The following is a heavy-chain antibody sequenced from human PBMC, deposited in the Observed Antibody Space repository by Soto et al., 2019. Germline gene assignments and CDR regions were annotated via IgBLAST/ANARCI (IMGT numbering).Heavy chain of an antibody. CDR1: GVSITRGEYC. CDR3: VRDYEPSRSYYFGMDV. D-gene: IGHD3-16*01. Sequence: QVQLQESGPGLVKPSQTLSITCNVSGVSITRGEYCWSWVRQSPGKGLEWIGYIYFIGSTSYNPSLKSRATISINTSKSQFSLKLSSVTAADTAVYYWVRDYEPSRSYYFGMDVWGRGTTVTVSS. CDR2: IYFIGST. J-gene: IGHJ6*02. V-gene: IGHV4-30-4*01.